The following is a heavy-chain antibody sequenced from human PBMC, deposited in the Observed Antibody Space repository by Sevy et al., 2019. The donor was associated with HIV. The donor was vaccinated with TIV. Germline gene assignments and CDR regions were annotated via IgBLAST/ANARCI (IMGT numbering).Heavy chain of an antibody. V-gene: IGHV3-21*01. CDR1: GFSFSTYS. CDR2: ITSGSTYT. CDR3: ARSQEFEYQMFYGGEKYNGIDV. D-gene: IGHD2-2*01. Sequence: GGSLRLSCAASGFSFSTYSMNWVRQAPGKGLEWVSSITSGSTYTYYVDSVKGRFSISRDNAKNPVFMQMNSLRAEDTVVKYCARSQEFEYQMFYGGEKYNGIDVWGQGTTVTVSS. J-gene: IGHJ6*02.